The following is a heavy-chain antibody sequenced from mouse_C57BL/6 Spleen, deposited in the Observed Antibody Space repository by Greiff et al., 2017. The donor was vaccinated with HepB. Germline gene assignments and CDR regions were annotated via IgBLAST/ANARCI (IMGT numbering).Heavy chain of an antibody. CDR1: GFSLTSYG. J-gene: IGHJ4*01. V-gene: IGHV2-5*01. D-gene: IGHD2-2*01. CDR2: IWRGGST. Sequence: VKLQQSGPGLVQPSQSLSITCTVSGFSLTSYGVHWVRQSPGKGLEWLGVIWRGGSTDYNAAFMSRLSITKDNSKSQVFFKMNSLQADDTAIYYCAKNRVTTGRYYAMDYWGQGTSVTVSS. CDR3: AKNRVTTGRYYAMDY.